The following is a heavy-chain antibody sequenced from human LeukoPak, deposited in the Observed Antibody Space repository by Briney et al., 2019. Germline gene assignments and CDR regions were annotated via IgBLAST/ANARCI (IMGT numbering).Heavy chain of an antibody. V-gene: IGHV3-74*01. J-gene: IGHJ4*02. D-gene: IGHD6-13*01. CDR3: ARSVAGLDY. CDR1: GFTFSDYW. Sequence: GGSLRLSCAASGFTFSDYWMHWVRQVPGKGLVWVSRINDDGRSTSEAVSVKGRFTISRDNAKNTLYLQMNSLRVEDTAIYYCARSVAGLDYWGQGTLVTVSS. CDR2: INDDGRST.